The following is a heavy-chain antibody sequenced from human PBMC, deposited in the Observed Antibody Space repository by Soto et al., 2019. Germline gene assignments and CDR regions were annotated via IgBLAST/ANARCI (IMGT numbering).Heavy chain of an antibody. D-gene: IGHD5-12*01. Sequence: PGGSLRLSCAASGFAFSDSTIHWVRQASGKGLVWVGRIRSKANTYATAYTASVKGRFTVSRDDSNSTAYLQMNSLKSEDTAVYFCTGRIVATEPVFDSWGQGTLVTVSS. J-gene: IGHJ4*02. CDR1: GFAFSDST. CDR3: TGRIVATEPVFDS. V-gene: IGHV3-73*01. CDR2: IRSKANTYAT.